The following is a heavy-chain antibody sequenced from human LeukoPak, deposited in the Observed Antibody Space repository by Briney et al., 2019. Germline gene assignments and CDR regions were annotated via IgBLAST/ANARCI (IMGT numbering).Heavy chain of an antibody. CDR2: INHSGST. J-gene: IGHJ6*03. CDR3: ATNKRPNYYYYMDV. CDR1: GGSFSGYY. V-gene: IGHV4-34*01. D-gene: IGHD2-8*01. Sequence: SETLSLTCAVYGGSFSGYYWSWIRQPPGKGLEWIGEINHSGSTNYNPSLKSRVTISVDTSKNQFSLKLRSVTAADTAVYYCATNKRPNYYYYMDVWGKGTTVTISS.